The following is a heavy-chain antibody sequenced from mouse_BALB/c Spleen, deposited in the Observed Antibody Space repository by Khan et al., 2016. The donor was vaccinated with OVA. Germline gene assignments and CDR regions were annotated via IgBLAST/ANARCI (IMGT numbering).Heavy chain of an antibody. Sequence: QLQLVQSGPELKKPGETVKISCKASGYTFPNYGINWVKQAPGKGLKWMGWINTYTGEPTYADDFKGRFAFSLETSASTAYLQINILKNEDTAKYFCARMKPYWYFDLWGAGTTVTVSS. J-gene: IGHJ1*01. CDR1: GYTFPNYG. V-gene: IGHV9-3-1*01. CDR2: INTYTGEP. CDR3: ARMKPYWYFDL.